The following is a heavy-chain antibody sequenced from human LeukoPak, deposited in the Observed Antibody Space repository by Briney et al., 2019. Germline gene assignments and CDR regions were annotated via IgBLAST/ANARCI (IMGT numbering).Heavy chain of an antibody. J-gene: IGHJ4*02. CDR1: GFIFSTYG. D-gene: IGHD5-18*01. V-gene: IGHV3-23*01. Sequence: GGSLRLSCAASGFIFSTYGMGWVRQAPGKGLEWVSGIRGGGSSTWYADFVKGRFTISRDDSKNTLYLQMNSLRGDDTAVYYCARDPNAMVTSLFDYWGQGTLVTVSS. CDR3: ARDPNAMVTSLFDY. CDR2: IRGGGSST.